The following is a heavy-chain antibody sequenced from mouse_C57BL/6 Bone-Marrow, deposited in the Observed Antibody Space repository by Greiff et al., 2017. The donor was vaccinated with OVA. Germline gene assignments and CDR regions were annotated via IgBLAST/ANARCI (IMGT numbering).Heavy chain of an antibody. CDR1: GYTFTEYT. V-gene: IGHV1-62-2*01. Sequence: VKLMESGAELVKPGASVKLSCKASGYTFTEYTIHWVKQRSGQGLEWIGWFYPGSGSIKYNEKFKDKATLTADKSSSTVYMELSRLTSEDSAVYFCARHGRKYYGSSPPYYYAMDYWGQGTSVTVSS. D-gene: IGHD1-1*01. CDR2: FYPGSGSI. J-gene: IGHJ4*01. CDR3: ARHGRKYYGSSPPYYYAMDY.